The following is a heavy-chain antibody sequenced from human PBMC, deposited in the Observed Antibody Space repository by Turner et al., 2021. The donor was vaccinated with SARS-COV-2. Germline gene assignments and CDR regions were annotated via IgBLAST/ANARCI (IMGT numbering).Heavy chain of an antibody. CDR3: ARPIPSYSSGWYGCYFDY. D-gene: IGHD6-19*01. Sequence: EVQLVDAGGGLVQPGWSLRLSCDASGFTFSSYWMNWIPLAPGKGLAWVANIKPYGSGEYYVDSMKGRFTISRDNPKNSLYLQMNSLRAEDTAVYFCARPIPSYSSGWYGCYFDYWGQGTLVTVSS. V-gene: IGHV3-7*01. CDR2: IKPYGSGE. CDR1: GFTFSSYW. J-gene: IGHJ4*02.